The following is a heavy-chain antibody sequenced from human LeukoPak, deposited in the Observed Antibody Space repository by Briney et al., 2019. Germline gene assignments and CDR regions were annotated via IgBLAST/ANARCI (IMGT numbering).Heavy chain of an antibody. J-gene: IGHJ4*02. V-gene: IGHV3-7*01. CDR2: IKEDGSEE. D-gene: IGHD3-22*01. Sequence: PGGSLRLSCATSGFSFNNFWMGWVRQAPGKGLESVANIKEDGSEEYYVDSVKGRFTISRDNAKNSLYLQMNSLRAEDTAVYYCAREPYDSSGLYYFDYWGQGTLVTVSS. CDR1: GFSFNNFW. CDR3: AREPYDSSGLYYFDY.